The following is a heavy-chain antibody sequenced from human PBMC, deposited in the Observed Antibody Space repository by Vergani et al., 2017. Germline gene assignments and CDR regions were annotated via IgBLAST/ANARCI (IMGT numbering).Heavy chain of an antibody. CDR1: GDSIRSDY. CDR3: ARGNPYVDFDI. CDR2: IYHSGST. Sequence: QVQLQESGPGLVKPSETLALTCTVSGDSIRSDYWNWIRQSPGKEPEWIGYIYHSGSTTYNPSLESRVTISIDTSKSLLSLKLTSVTATDTAIYFCARGNPYVDFDIWGQGTMITVSS. V-gene: IGHV4-59*08. J-gene: IGHJ3*02. D-gene: IGHD3-16*01.